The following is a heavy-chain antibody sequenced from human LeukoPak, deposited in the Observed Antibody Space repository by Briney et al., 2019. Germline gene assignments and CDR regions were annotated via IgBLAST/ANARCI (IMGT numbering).Heavy chain of an antibody. CDR3: ARDKIVGATLFFDY. CDR2: INPNSGGT. V-gene: IGHV1-2*02. Sequence: ASVKVSCKASGYTFTGYYMHWVRQAPGQGLEWMGWINPNSGGTNYAQKFQGRVTMTRDTSISTAYMELSSLRSEDTAVYYCARDKIVGATLFFDYWGQGTLVTVSS. CDR1: GYTFTGYY. D-gene: IGHD1-26*01. J-gene: IGHJ4*02.